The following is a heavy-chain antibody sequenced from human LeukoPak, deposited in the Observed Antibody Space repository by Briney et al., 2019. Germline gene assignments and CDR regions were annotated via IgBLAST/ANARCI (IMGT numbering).Heavy chain of an antibody. J-gene: IGHJ4*02. CDR2: IHPGDSDT. Sequence: GESLKISCKGSGYSFTTYWIGWVRQMPGKGLEWMGIIHPGDSDTRYSPSFQGQVTISADKSISTAYLQWSSLKASDTAMYYCARVNGGIAAAGTGDYWGQGTLVTVSS. D-gene: IGHD6-13*01. V-gene: IGHV5-51*01. CDR3: ARVNGGIAAAGTGDY. CDR1: GYSFTTYW.